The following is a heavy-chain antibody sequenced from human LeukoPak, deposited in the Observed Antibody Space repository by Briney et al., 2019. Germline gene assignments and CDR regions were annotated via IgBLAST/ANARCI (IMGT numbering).Heavy chain of an antibody. J-gene: IGHJ4*02. CDR1: GFIFSIFG. V-gene: IGHV3-30*02. CDR3: AKDREWSPGYFDY. D-gene: IGHD3-3*01. CDR2: IRYGGTNE. Sequence: GGSLRLSCEASGFIFSIFGMHWVRQAPGKGLEWVAFIRYGGTNEYYADSVKGRFTISRDNSKNTVYLQMNSLRVEDTAMYYCAKDREWSPGYFDYWGQGTLVTVSS.